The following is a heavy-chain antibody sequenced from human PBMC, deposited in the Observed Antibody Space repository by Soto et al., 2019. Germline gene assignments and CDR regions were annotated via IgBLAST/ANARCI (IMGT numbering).Heavy chain of an antibody. Sequence: GGSLRLSCAASGFTFSSYAMSWVRQAPGKGLEWVSAISGSGGSTYYADSVKGRFTISRDNSKNTLYLQMNSLRAEDTAVYYCAKDVAAPGGYYMDVWGKGTTVTVSS. V-gene: IGHV3-23*01. CDR1: GFTFSSYA. CDR3: AKDVAAPGGYYMDV. CDR2: ISGSGGST. J-gene: IGHJ6*03. D-gene: IGHD6-13*01.